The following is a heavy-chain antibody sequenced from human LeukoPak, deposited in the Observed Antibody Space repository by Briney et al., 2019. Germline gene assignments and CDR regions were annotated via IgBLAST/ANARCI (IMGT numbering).Heavy chain of an antibody. V-gene: IGHV4-39*01. CDR3: ARMVKQLTSFDY. J-gene: IGHJ4*02. Sequence: PSETLSLTCTVSGGSISSSSYYWGWIRQPPGKGLEWIGSIYYSGSTYYNPSLKSRVTISVDTSKNQFSLKLSSVTAADTAVYYCARMVKQLTSFDYWGQGTLVTVSS. CDR1: GGSISSSSYY. D-gene: IGHD6-6*01. CDR2: IYYSGST.